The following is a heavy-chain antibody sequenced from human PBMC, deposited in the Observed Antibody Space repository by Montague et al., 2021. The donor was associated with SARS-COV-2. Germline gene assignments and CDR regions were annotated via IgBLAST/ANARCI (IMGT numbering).Heavy chain of an antibody. V-gene: IGHV4-39*01. CDR1: GGSIRTSSYY. D-gene: IGHD3-10*01. CDR3: ARVTTKRTRYGSGSYRGFDAFDI. J-gene: IGHJ3*02. Sequence: SETLSLTCTVSGGSIRTSSYYWGWIRQPPGKGLDWIGSIYYSGSTYYNPSLKSRVTISVDTSKNQFSLKLSSVTAADTAVYYCARVTTKRTRYGSGSYRGFDAFDIWGQGTMVTVSS. CDR2: IYYSGST.